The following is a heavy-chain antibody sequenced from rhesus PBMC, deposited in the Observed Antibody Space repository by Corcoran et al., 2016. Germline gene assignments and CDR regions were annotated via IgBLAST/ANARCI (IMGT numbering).Heavy chain of an antibody. CDR1: GASISSSW. CDR2: INGNSGST. D-gene: IGHD3-3*01. J-gene: IGHJ6*01. CDR3: ARDRRYNFWSGYPYYGLDS. Sequence: QVQLQESGPGLVQPSETLSLTCAVSGASISSSWWTWIRQPPGKGLELIGEINGNSGSTNYNPSLKSRFTISKDASKNQFSLKLSSVTAADTAVYYCARDRRYNFWSGYPYYGLDSWGQGVVVTVSS. V-gene: IGHV4-80*01.